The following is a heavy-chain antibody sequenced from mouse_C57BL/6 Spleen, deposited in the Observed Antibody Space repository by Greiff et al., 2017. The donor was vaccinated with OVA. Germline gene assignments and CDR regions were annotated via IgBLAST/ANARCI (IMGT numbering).Heavy chain of an antibody. CDR2: ISYDGSN. J-gene: IGHJ4*01. CDR1: GYSITSGYY. CDR3: ARVLYAMDY. Sequence: EVKLVESGPGLVKPSQSLSLTCSVTGYSITSGYYWNWIRQFPGNKLEWMGYISYDGSNNYNPSLKNRISITRDTSKNQFFLKLNSVTTEDTATYYCARVLYAMDYWGQGTSVTVSS. V-gene: IGHV3-6*01.